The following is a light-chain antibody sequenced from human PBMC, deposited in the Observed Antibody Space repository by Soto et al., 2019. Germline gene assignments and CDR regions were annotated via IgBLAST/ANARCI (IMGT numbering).Light chain of an antibody. J-gene: IGKJ1*01. V-gene: IGKV3D-15*02. Sequence: ESVMSQSPVTLSVSPGERATXSCRATQSVNSSLAWYQQKLGQARRFLIYGASSRATGIPARFSGSGSGTEFILTISSLQSEDFAVYYCQHYSSSPWTFGQGTKVDIK. CDR3: QHYSSSPWT. CDR2: GAS. CDR1: QSVNSS.